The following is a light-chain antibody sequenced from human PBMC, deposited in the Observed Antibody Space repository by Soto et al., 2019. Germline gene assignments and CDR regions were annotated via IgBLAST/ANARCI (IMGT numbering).Light chain of an antibody. CDR3: AAWDDSLNGVI. CDR2: SNN. V-gene: IGLV1-44*01. J-gene: IGLJ2*01. Sequence: QSVVTQPPSASGTPGQRVTISSSGSSSNVGSNTVNWYQHLPGTAPKLLIYSNNQRPSGVPDRLSGSKSGTSASLAISGLQSEDEADYYCAAWDDSLNGVIFGGGTKLTVL. CDR1: SSNVGSNT.